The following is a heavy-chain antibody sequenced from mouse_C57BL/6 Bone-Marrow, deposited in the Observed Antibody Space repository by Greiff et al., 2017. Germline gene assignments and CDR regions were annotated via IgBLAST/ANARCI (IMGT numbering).Heavy chain of an antibody. CDR2: IDPSDSYT. Sequence: QVQLQQPGAELVKPGASVKLSCKASGYTFTSYWMQWVKQRPGQGLEWIGEIDPSDSYTNYNQKFKGKATLTVDTSSSTAYMQLSSLTSEDSAVYYWASPGDGVAYWGQGNLVTVSA. J-gene: IGHJ3*01. D-gene: IGHD3-3*01. CDR1: GYTFTSYW. CDR3: ASPGDGVAY. V-gene: IGHV1-50*01.